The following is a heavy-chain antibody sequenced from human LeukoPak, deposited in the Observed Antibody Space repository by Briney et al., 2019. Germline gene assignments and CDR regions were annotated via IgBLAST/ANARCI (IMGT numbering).Heavy chain of an antibody. CDR1: GYTFTSYY. CDR3: ARDLRAFRDGYKNSNYYLAY. V-gene: IGHV1-46*01. Sequence: ASVKVSCKASGYTFTSYYMHWVRQAPGQGLEWMGVINPSGGSTSYAQKFQGRVTMTRDMSTSTVYMELSSLRSEDTAVYYCARDLRAFRDGYKNSNYYLAYWGQGTLVTVSS. CDR2: INPSGGST. J-gene: IGHJ4*02. D-gene: IGHD5-24*01.